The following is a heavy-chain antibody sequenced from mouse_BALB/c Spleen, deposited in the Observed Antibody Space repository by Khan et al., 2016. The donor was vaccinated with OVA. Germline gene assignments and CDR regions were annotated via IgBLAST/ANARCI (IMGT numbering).Heavy chain of an antibody. CDR2: IAPGIGSS. CDR3: AGGNYYGSSGYAMDY. CDR1: GYTFTSYW. V-gene: IGHV1S41*01. Sequence: DLVKPGASVKLSCKASGYTFTSYWINWIKQRPGQGLEWIGRIAPGIGSSYYNGMFKGKATLTVETSSSTAYIHPSCLSSDDSAVYFWAGGNYYGSSGYAMDYWGQATSVTVSS. J-gene: IGHJ4*01. D-gene: IGHD1-1*01.